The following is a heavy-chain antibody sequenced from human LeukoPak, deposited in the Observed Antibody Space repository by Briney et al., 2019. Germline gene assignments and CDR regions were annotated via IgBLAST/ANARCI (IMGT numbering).Heavy chain of an antibody. CDR2: VNGDGTGT. D-gene: IGHD1-14*01. CDR1: GFTFSSSA. CDR3: ARYADGIFY. Sequence: GGSLRLSCAASGFTFSSSAMNWVRQAPGKGLIWVSRVNGDGTGTIYADSVKGRFTISRDNAKNTLYLQMNSLRAEDTAVYYCARYADGIFYWGQGTLVTVSS. J-gene: IGHJ4*02. V-gene: IGHV3-74*01.